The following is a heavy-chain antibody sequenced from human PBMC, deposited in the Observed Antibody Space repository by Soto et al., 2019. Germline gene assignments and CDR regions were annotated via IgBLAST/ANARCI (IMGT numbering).Heavy chain of an antibody. CDR2: IYWNDDK. CDR1: GISLSTSGVG. D-gene: IGHD6-6*01. J-gene: IGHJ3*02. Sequence: SGPTLVNPTQTLTLTCSLSGISLSTSGVGLGWIRQPPGKALEWLALIYWNDDKHYSPSLKTRLTITKDTSKNQAVLTMTNMDPVDTATYYCARGLAALPVFAFDIWGQGTMVTVSS. CDR3: ARGLAALPVFAFDI. V-gene: IGHV2-5*01.